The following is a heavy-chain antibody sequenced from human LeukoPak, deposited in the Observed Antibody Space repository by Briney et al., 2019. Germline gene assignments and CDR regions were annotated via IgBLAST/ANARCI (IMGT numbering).Heavy chain of an antibody. CDR2: IYSGRST. Sequence: PGGSLRLSCAASGFTVSSNDMSWVRQAPGKGLEWVSLIYSGRSTYYADSVKGRFIISRDNSKNTLYLQMNSLRAEDTAVYYCAKVRGYSYGTGYNWFDPWGQGTLVTVSS. J-gene: IGHJ5*02. CDR3: AKVRGYSYGTGYNWFDP. CDR1: GFTVSSND. D-gene: IGHD5-18*01. V-gene: IGHV3-66*01.